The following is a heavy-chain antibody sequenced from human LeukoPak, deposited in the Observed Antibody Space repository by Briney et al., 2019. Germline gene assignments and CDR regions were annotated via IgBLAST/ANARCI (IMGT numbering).Heavy chain of an antibody. D-gene: IGHD3-3*01. CDR1: GGSISSRSYY. Sequence: SETLSLTCTVSGGSISSRSYYWSWIRQPAGKGLEWIGRIYTSGSTNYNPSLKSRVTISVDTSKNQFSLKLSSVTAADTAVYYCARDLTDFWSGYFDYWGQGTLVTVSS. CDR2: IYTSGST. V-gene: IGHV4-61*02. J-gene: IGHJ4*02. CDR3: ARDLTDFWSGYFDY.